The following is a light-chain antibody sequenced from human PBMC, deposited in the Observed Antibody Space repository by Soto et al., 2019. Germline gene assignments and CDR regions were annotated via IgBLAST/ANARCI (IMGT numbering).Light chain of an antibody. CDR2: STS. CDR1: QAITND. Sequence: IQMTQSPSSLSASVGDRVTITCRASQAITNDLGWFQQKPGKAPKLLIYSTSTLQSGVPSRFSGSGSGTDFSLTISSLQPEDFATYFCPQDYNYPFTFGGGTKVEIK. V-gene: IGKV1-6*01. CDR3: PQDYNYPFT. J-gene: IGKJ4*01.